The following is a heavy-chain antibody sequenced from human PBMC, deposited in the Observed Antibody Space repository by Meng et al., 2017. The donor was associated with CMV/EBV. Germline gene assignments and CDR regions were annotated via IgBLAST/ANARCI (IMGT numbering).Heavy chain of an antibody. CDR3: ARLYLPLGFDY. CDR2: ISSSSSYI. D-gene: IGHD2-2*02. CDR1: GFTFSSYS. Sequence: ETLSLTCAASGFTFSSYSMNWVRQAPGKGLEWVSSISSSSSYIYYADSVKGRFTISRDNAKNSLYQQMNSLRAEDTAVYYCARLYLPLGFDYWGQGTLVTSPQ. J-gene: IGHJ4*02. V-gene: IGHV3-21*01.